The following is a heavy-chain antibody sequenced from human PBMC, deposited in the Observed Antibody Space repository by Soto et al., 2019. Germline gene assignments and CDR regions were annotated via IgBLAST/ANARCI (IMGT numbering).Heavy chain of an antibody. Sequence: SGPTLVNPTQTLTLTCTFSWFSLSTSGVGVGWIRQPPGKALEWLALIYWDDDKRYSPSLKSRLTITKDTSKNQVVLTMTNMDPVDTATYYCAHRKKYYYDSSGYSSYFDYWGQGTLVTVSS. V-gene: IGHV2-5*02. CDR1: WFSLSTSGVG. CDR3: AHRKKYYYDSSGYSSYFDY. CDR2: IYWDDDK. D-gene: IGHD3-22*01. J-gene: IGHJ4*02.